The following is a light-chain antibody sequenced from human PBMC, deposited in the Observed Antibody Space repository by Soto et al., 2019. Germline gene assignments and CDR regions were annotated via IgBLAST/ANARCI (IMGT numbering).Light chain of an antibody. V-gene: IGKV3-15*01. J-gene: IGKJ4*01. Sequence: EIVMTQSPATLSVSPGERATVSCRASRSIASNLAWYQHKPGQAPRLLIYGASTRATGIPGRFSGSGSGTEFTLTSSSLQSEDSALYYCQQYNTWPPLTFGGGTKVEI. CDR3: QQYNTWPPLT. CDR2: GAS. CDR1: RSIASN.